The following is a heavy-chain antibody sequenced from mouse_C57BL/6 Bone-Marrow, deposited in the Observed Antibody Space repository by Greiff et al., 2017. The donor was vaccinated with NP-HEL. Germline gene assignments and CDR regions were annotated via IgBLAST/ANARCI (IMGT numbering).Heavy chain of an antibody. D-gene: IGHD3-2*02. J-gene: IGHJ3*01. CDR1: VYTFTSYD. CDR3: ARGQARFAY. CDR2: LYPRDGST. Sequence: LQPSLPVLVNPGASVNFSCKSSVYTFTSYDLNFLKHRPGQGLAWIGWLYPRDGSTKYNEKFKGKATLTVDTSSSTAYMELHSLTSEDSAVYFCARGQARFAYWGQGTLVTVSA. V-gene: IGHV1-85*01.